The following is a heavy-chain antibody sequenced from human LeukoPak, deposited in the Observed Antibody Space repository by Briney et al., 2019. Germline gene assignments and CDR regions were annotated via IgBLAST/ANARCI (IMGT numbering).Heavy chain of an antibody. CDR1: GFTFSIYA. V-gene: IGHV3-21*01. D-gene: IGHD2-15*01. CDR3: ARDREGYCSGGTCTNFDY. Sequence: PGGSLRLSCAASGFTFSIYAMSWVRQAPGKGLEWVSSISGSSSYIYYADSVKGRFTISRDNAKNSLYLQMNSLRAEDTAVYYCARDREGYCSGGTCTNFDYWGQGTLVTVSS. J-gene: IGHJ4*02. CDR2: ISGSSSYI.